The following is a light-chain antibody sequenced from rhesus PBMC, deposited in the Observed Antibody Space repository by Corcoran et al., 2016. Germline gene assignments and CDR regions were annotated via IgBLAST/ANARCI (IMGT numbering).Light chain of an antibody. CDR1: SSDIGGYNY. CDR2: EGS. V-gene: IGLV2-32*01. Sequence: QAGLTQPHSVSGSPGQSVTISCSGTSSDIGGYNYVPWYQQHPGTAPKLMIYEGSKRPSGVSDRISGSKSGNTASLTISGLQAEDEADYYCCLYVGHYIYIFAAGTRLTVI. CDR3: CLYVGHYIYI. J-gene: IGLJ1*01.